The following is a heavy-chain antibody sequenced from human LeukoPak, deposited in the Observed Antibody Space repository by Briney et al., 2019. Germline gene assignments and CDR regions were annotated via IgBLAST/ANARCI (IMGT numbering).Heavy chain of an antibody. D-gene: IGHD6-19*01. V-gene: IGHV4-4*07. CDR3: ARHGQWRISLWYFDL. J-gene: IGHJ2*01. CDR2: IYTSGST. Sequence: SETLSLTCTVSGGSISSYYWSWIRQPAGKGLEWIGRIYTSGSTNYNPSLKSRVTMSVDTSKNQFSLKLSPVTAADTAVYYCARHGQWRISLWYFDLWGRGTLVTVSS. CDR1: GGSISSYY.